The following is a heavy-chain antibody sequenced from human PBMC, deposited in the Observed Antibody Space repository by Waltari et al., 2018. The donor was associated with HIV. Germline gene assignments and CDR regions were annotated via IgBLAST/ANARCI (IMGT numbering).Heavy chain of an antibody. CDR2: IYPNSGNN. J-gene: IGHJ4*02. V-gene: IGHV1-8*01. CDR3: ARAPLLGYCSGGSCHRGGFDC. D-gene: IGHD2-15*01. Sequence: QVQLVQSGAEVKKPGASVKVSCKASGYTFTSYDINWVRQATGQGLAWMGWIYPNSGNNAYAQKFQGRGTMTRNTAISTAYMELSSLRSEDTAVYYCARAPLLGYCSGGSCHRGGFDCWGQGTLVTVSS. CDR1: GYTFTSYD.